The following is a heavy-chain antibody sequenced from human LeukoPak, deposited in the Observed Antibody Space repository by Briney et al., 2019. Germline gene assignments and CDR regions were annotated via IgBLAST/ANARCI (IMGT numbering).Heavy chain of an antibody. CDR3: ARGGGGGDCCSFDY. Sequence: ASVKVSCKASGYTFTSYAMNWVRQAPGQGLEWMGWINTDTGNPTYAQGFTGRFVFSLDTSVSTAYLQISSLKAEDTAVYYCARGGGGGDCCSFDYWGQGTLVTVSS. CDR2: INTDTGNP. V-gene: IGHV7-4-1*02. D-gene: IGHD2-21*02. J-gene: IGHJ4*02. CDR1: GYTFTSYA.